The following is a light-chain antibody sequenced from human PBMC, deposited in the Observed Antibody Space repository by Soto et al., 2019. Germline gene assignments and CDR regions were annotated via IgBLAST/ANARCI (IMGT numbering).Light chain of an antibody. V-gene: IGLV2-14*03. J-gene: IGLJ2*01. CDR3: GSYTSSSTVI. Sequence: QSALTQPASVSGSPGQSITISCTGTSSDVGGYNYVSWYQQHPGKAPKLMIYDVSNRPSGVSNRFSGSKSGNTASLTISGLQAEDEADYYCGSYTSSSTVIFGGGTNVTVL. CDR2: DVS. CDR1: SSDVGGYNY.